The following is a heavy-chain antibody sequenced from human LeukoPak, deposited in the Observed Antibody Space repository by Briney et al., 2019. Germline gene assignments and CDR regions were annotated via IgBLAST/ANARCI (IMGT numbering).Heavy chain of an antibody. D-gene: IGHD6-13*01. Sequence: GASVKVSCKASGYTFTGYYMHWVRQAPGQGLEWMGRINPNSGGTNYAQKFQGRVTMTRDTSISTAYMELSRLRSDDTAVYYCARGRSYGSWSQPLDYWGQGTLVTVSS. CDR3: ARGRSYGSWSQPLDY. CDR1: GYTFTGYY. J-gene: IGHJ4*02. V-gene: IGHV1-2*06. CDR2: INPNSGGT.